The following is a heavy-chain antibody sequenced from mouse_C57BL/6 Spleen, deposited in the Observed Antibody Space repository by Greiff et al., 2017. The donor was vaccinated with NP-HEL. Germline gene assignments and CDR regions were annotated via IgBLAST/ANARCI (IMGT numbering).Heavy chain of an antibody. CDR3: ARHDGYYGFAY. CDR1: GFTFSSYT. V-gene: IGHV5-9*01. Sequence: EVKLMESGGGLVKPGGSLKLSCAASGFTFSSYTMSWVRQTPEKRLEWVATISGGGGNTYYPDSVKGRFTISRDNAKNTLYLQMSSLRSEDTALYDCARHDGYYGFAYWGQGTLVTVSA. CDR2: ISGGGGNT. D-gene: IGHD2-3*01. J-gene: IGHJ3*01.